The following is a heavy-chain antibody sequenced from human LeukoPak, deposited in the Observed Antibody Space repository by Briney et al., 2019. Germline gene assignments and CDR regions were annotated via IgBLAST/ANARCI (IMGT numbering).Heavy chain of an antibody. CDR2: ISSSSSHI. CDR1: GFTFSRYS. V-gene: IGHV3-21*01. CDR3: ARGRNWFDT. J-gene: IGHJ5*02. Sequence: GGSLRLSCAASGFTFSRYSMNWVRQAPGKGLEWVSSISSSSSHIYYADSVTGRFTVSRDNAKNSLYLQMNSLRAEDTAVYYCARGRNWFDTWGLGTLVTVSS.